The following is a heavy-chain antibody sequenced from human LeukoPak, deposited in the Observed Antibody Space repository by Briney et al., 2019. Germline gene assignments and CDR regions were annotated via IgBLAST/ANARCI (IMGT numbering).Heavy chain of an antibody. CDR2: ISYDGSNK. CDR3: AKWYSSGWPNYFDY. Sequence: GGSLRLSCAASGFTFSSYGMHWVRQAPGKGLEWVAVISYDGSNKYYADSVKGRFTISRDNSKNTLYLQVNSLRAEDTAVYYCAKWYSSGWPNYFDYWGQGTLVTVSS. D-gene: IGHD6-19*01. CDR1: GFTFSSYG. V-gene: IGHV3-30*18. J-gene: IGHJ4*02.